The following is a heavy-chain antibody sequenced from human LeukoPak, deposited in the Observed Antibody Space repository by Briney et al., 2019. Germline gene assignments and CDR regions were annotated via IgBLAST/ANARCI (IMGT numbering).Heavy chain of an antibody. D-gene: IGHD1-26*01. CDR2: IYHSGST. CDR3: ARLVGATRKTYYFDY. V-gene: IGHV4-38-2*02. CDR1: GYSISSGYY. Sequence: PSETLSLTCTVSGYSISSGYYWGWIRQPPGKGLEWIGSIYHSGSTYYNPSLKSRVTISVDTSKNQFSLKLSSVTAADTAVYYCARLVGATRKTYYFDYWGQGTLVTVSS. J-gene: IGHJ4*02.